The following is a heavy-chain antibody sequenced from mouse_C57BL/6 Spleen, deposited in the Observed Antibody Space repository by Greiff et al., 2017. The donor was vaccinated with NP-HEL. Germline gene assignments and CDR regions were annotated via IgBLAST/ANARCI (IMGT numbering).Heavy chain of an antibody. D-gene: IGHD2-1*01. CDR3: ARYIGNHFDY. CDR1: GFTFTDYY. V-gene: IGHV7-3*01. Sequence: EVHLVESGGGLVQPGGSLSLSCAASGFTFTDYYMSWVRQPPGKALEWLGFIRNKANGYTTEYSASVKGRFTISRDNSQSILYLQMNALRAEDSATYYCARYIGNHFDYWGQGTTLTVSS. CDR2: IRNKANGYTT. J-gene: IGHJ2*01.